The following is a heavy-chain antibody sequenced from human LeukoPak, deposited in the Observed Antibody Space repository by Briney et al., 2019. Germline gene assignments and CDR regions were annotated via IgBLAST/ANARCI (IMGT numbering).Heavy chain of an antibody. CDR1: GFTFSSYA. CDR2: ISYDGSNK. CDR3: ARATSIVGATKGPLGY. J-gene: IGHJ4*02. V-gene: IGHV3-30-3*01. Sequence: TGGSLRLSYAASGFTFSSYAMHWVRQAPGKGLEWVAVISYDGSNKYYADSVKGRFTISRDNSKNTLYLQMNSLRAEDTAVYYCARATSIVGATKGPLGYWGQGTLVTVSS. D-gene: IGHD1-26*01.